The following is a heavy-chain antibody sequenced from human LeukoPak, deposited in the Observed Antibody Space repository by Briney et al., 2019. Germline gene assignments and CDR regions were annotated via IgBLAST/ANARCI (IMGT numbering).Heavy chain of an antibody. D-gene: IGHD2-15*01. CDR1: GFTVSGNY. V-gene: IGHV3-53*01. CDR3: ASGGSWGAFDI. Sequence: GGSLRLSCAVSGFTVSGNYMSWVRQAPGKGLEWVSLIYSGGTTYYADSVKGRFTISRDNSKNTLYLQMNSLRAEDTAVYYCASGGSWGAFDIWGQGTMVTVSS. CDR2: IYSGGTT. J-gene: IGHJ3*02.